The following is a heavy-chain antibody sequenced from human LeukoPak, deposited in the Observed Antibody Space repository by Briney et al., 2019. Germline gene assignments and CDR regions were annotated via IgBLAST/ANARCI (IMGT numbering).Heavy chain of an antibody. D-gene: IGHD1-14*01. Sequence: ASVKVSCKVSGYTLTELSMHWVRQAPGKGLEWMGGFDPEDGETIYAQKFQGRVTMTTDTSTSTAYMELRSLRSDDTAVYYCARHGITKYGVDVWGQGTTVTVSS. J-gene: IGHJ6*02. CDR3: ARHGITKYGVDV. V-gene: IGHV1-24*01. CDR2: FDPEDGET. CDR1: GYTLTELS.